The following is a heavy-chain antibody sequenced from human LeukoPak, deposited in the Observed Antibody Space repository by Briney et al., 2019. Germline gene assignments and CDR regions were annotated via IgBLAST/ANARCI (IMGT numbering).Heavy chain of an antibody. V-gene: IGHV1-18*04. CDR1: GYTFTNYG. J-gene: IGHJ4*02. D-gene: IGHD6-19*01. CDR2: TSYNGNT. Sequence: ASVKVSFTASGYTFTNYGISRVRQAPGLGLEWMGWTSYNGNTNYAQKFQDRVTMTTDTSTTTAYMELGSLESDDTAVYYCARHSGSGWQALGYWGQGTLVTVSS. CDR3: ARHSGSGWQALGY.